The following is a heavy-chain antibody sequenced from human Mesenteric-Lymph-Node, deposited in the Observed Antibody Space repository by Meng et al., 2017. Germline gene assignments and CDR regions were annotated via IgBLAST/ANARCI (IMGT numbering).Heavy chain of an antibody. CDR3: ARVVAATFYYFDY. V-gene: IGHV4-38-2*02. Sequence: ESLKISCTVSGYSISSGYYWGWIRQPPGKGLEWIGSIYHSGSTYYNPSLKSRVTISVDTSKNQFSLKLSSVTAADTAVYYCARVVAATFYYFDYWGQGTLVTVSS. D-gene: IGHD2-15*01. J-gene: IGHJ4*02. CDR2: IYHSGST. CDR1: GYSISSGYY.